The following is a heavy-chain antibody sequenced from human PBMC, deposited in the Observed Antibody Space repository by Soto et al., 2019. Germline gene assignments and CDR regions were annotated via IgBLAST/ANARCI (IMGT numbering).Heavy chain of an antibody. Sequence: GGSLRLSCAASGFTFSSYWMSWVRQAPGKGLEWVANIKQDGSEKYYVDSVKGRFTISRDNAKNSLYLQMNSLRAEDTAVYYCARVIYGDFIPPSYYMDVWGKGTTVTVSS. J-gene: IGHJ6*03. CDR2: IKQDGSEK. CDR1: GFTFSSYW. CDR3: ARVIYGDFIPPSYYMDV. V-gene: IGHV3-7*01. D-gene: IGHD4-17*01.